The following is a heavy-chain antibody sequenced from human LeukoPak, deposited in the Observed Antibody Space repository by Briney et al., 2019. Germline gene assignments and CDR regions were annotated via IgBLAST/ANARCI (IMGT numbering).Heavy chain of an antibody. CDR1: GGSLSTHH. J-gene: IGHJ4*02. V-gene: IGHV4-59*11. Sequence: SETLSLTCVVSGGSLSTHHWSWIRQSPGRGLEWIGYISDSGSTYYNPSLKSRVTTSVDTSKNQFSLKLSSVTAADTAVYYCARATPDYFDYWGQGTLVTVSS. CDR3: ARATPDYFDY. CDR2: ISDSGST.